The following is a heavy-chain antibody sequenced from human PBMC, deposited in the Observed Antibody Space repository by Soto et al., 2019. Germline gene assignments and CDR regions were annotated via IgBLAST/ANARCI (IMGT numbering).Heavy chain of an antibody. CDR1: GFSLSTSGVG. J-gene: IGHJ4*02. Sequence: QITLKESGPTLVKPTQTLTLTCTFSGFSLSTSGVGVGWIRQPPGKPREWLAFLYWDDDKRYSPSLKSRRTITKDTAKDQVLLTMTNMDPVDTATYYFARRSVNSGSRGLVDYCGQGTLVTVAS. CDR2: LYWDDDK. CDR3: ARRSVNSGSRGLVDY. D-gene: IGHD6-19*01. V-gene: IGHV2-5*02.